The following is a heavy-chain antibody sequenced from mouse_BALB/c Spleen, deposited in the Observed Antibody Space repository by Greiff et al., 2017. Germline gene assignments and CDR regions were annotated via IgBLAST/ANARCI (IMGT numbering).Heavy chain of an antibody. CDR2: ISSGSSTI. D-gene: IGHD2-14*01. V-gene: IGHV5-17*02. Sequence: EVQGVESGGGLVQPGGSRKLSCAASGFTFSSFGMHWVRQAPEKGLEWVAYISSGSSTIYYADTVKGRFTISRDNPKNTLFLQMTSLRSEDTAMYYCARSSDYRYDVPYAMDYWGQGTSVTVSS. J-gene: IGHJ4*01. CDR3: ARSSDYRYDVPYAMDY. CDR1: GFTFSSFG.